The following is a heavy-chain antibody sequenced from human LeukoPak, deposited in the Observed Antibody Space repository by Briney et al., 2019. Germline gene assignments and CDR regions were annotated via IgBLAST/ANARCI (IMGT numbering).Heavy chain of an antibody. D-gene: IGHD2-2*01. CDR3: ARGGSPLYCSSTSCPKPSYYFDY. CDR2: INHSGST. V-gene: IGHV4-34*01. Sequence: PSETLSLTCAVYGGSFSGYYWSWIRQPPGKGLEWIGEINHSGSTNYNPSLKSRVTISVDASKNQFSLKLSSVTAADTAVYYCARGGSPLYCSSTSCPKPSYYFDYWGQGTLVTVSS. CDR1: GGSFSGYY. J-gene: IGHJ4*02.